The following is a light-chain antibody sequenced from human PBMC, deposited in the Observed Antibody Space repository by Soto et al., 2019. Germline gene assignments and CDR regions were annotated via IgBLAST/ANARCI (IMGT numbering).Light chain of an antibody. J-gene: IGKJ4*01. Sequence: IQLSQSPSSLSASVGDRFTITCRASQGISSYLAWYQQKPGKAPKLLIYAASTLQSGVPSRFSGSGSGTDFTLTISSLQSEDFATYYCQQLNSYPLTFGGGTKVDIK. V-gene: IGKV1-9*01. CDR2: AAS. CDR1: QGISSY. CDR3: QQLNSYPLT.